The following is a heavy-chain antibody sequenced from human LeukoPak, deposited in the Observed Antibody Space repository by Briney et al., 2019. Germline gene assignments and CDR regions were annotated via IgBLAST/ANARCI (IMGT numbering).Heavy chain of an antibody. CDR3: AAQGIAAD. CDR1: GFTFDDYA. Sequence: PGGSLRLSCAASGFTFDDYAMHWVRKTPGKGLEWVSGISWNSGTIAYADSVKGRFTISRDNAKNSLYLQMNSLRAEDSALYYCAAQGIAADWGQGTLVTVSS. V-gene: IGHV3-9*01. J-gene: IGHJ4*02. D-gene: IGHD6-13*01. CDR2: ISWNSGTI.